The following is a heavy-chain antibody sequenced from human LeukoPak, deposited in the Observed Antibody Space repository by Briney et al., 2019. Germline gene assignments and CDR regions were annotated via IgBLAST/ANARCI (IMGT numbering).Heavy chain of an antibody. CDR1: DGSISSSSYY. CDR2: IYYSGST. CDR3: ARSWGANWGSYCFDY. V-gene: IGHV4-39*01. J-gene: IGHJ4*02. D-gene: IGHD7-27*01. Sequence: SETLSLTCTVSDGSISSSSYYWGWIRQPPGTGLEWIGSIYYSGSTYYNPSLKSRVTISVDTSKNQFSLKLSSVTAADTAVYYCARSWGANWGSYCFDYWGQGTLVTVSS.